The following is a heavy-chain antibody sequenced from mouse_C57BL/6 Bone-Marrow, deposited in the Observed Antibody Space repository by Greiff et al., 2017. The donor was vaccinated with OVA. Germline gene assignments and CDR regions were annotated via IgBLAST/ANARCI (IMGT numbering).Heavy chain of an antibody. Sequence: VQLQQSGPELVKPGASVKISCKASGYTFTDYYMNWVKQSHGKSLEWIGDINPNNGGTSYNQKFKGKATLTVDKSSSTAYMELRSLTSEDSAVYYCARCYDGSSYVGFYYAMDYWGQGTSVTVSS. J-gene: IGHJ4*01. CDR1: GYTFTDYY. V-gene: IGHV1-26*01. D-gene: IGHD1-1*01. CDR3: ARCYDGSSYVGFYYAMDY. CDR2: INPNNGGT.